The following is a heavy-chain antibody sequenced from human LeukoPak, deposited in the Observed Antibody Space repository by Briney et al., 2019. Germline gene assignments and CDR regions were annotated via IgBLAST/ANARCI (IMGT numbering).Heavy chain of an antibody. CDR1: GGTFSSYA. V-gene: IGHV1-69*05. D-gene: IGHD3-10*01. CDR2: IIPIFGTA. Sequence: SVKVSCKASGGTFSSYAISWVPQAPGQGLEWMGRIIPIFGTANHAQKFQGRVTITTDESTSTAYMELSSLRSEDTAVYYCARDHSYGSGSYWGQGTLVTVSS. J-gene: IGHJ4*02. CDR3: ARDHSYGSGSY.